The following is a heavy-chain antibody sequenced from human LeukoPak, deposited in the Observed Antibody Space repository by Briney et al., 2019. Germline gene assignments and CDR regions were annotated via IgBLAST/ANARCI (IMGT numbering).Heavy chain of an antibody. V-gene: IGHV3-74*01. CDR3: ARGRYDNLTGHYYFDY. Sequence: GGSLRLSCAASGFTFSSYWMHWVRQAPGKGLVWVSRINSDGSSTIYADSVKGRFTISRDDAKNTLYLQMNSLRAEDTAVYYCARGRYDNLTGHYYFDYWGQGTLVTVSS. CDR2: INSDGSST. CDR1: GFTFSSYW. D-gene: IGHD3-9*01. J-gene: IGHJ4*02.